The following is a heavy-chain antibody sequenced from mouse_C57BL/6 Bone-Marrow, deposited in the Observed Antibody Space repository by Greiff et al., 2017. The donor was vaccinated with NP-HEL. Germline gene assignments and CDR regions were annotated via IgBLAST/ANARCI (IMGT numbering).Heavy chain of an antibody. V-gene: IGHV1-76*01. CDR2: IYPGSGNT. Sequence: VQLQQSGAELVRPGASVKLSCKASGYTFTDYYINWVKQRPGQGLEWIARIYPGSGNTYYNEKFKGKATLTAEKSSSTAYMQLSSLTSEDSAVYFCAREGTGVAYWGQGTLVTVSA. CDR1: GYTFTDYY. CDR3: AREGTGVAY. J-gene: IGHJ3*01.